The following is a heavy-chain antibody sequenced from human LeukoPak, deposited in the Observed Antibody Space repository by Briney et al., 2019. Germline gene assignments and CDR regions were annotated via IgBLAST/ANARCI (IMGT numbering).Heavy chain of an antibody. D-gene: IGHD6-13*01. CDR3: AREGAAAGTPSYYYGMDV. CDR2: ISSSSSYI. Sequence: GGSLRLSCAASGFTFSSYNMNWVRQAPGKGLEWVSSISSSSSYIYYADSVKGRFTISRDNAKNSLYLQMNSLRAEDTAVYYCAREGAAAGTPSYYYGMDVWGQGTTVTVSS. CDR1: GFTFSSYN. J-gene: IGHJ6*02. V-gene: IGHV3-21*01.